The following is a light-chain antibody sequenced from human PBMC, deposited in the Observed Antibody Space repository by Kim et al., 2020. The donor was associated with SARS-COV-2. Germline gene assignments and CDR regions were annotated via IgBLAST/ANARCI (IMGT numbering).Light chain of an antibody. CDR1: SGYSNYK. V-gene: IGLV9-49*01. CDR3: ETDHLSGYNFVWV. J-gene: IGLJ3*02. CDR2: VGTAGIVG. Sequence: QPVLTQPPSASASLGASVTLTCTLSSGYSNYKVDWYQQRPGKGQRSVMRVGTAGIVGSKADGIPDRFSVLGSGLNRYLTIQNVQEDDQSDYHCETDHLSGYNFVWVFGGGTQLTVL.